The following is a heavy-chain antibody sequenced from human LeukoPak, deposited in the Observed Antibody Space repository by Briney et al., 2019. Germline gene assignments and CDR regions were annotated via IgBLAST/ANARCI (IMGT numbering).Heavy chain of an antibody. CDR2: GSQSRATT. D-gene: IGHD3-16*02. Sequence: PGGSLRLSCAASGFTFSSYEIQWVRQAPGKGLEWISYGSQSRATTYFADSVKGRFIISRDNAKNSLYMQMNSLRAEDTAVYYCARVERLRLGELSAPWAMDVWGQGTTATVSS. J-gene: IGHJ6*02. CDR3: ARVERLRLGELSAPWAMDV. CDR1: GFTFSSYE. V-gene: IGHV3-48*03.